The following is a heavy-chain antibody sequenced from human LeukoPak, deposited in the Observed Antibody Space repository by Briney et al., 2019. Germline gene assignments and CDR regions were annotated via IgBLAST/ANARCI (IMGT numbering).Heavy chain of an antibody. Sequence: SETLSLTCTVSGGSISSYYWSWIRQRPGKGLEWIGYIYYSGSTNYNPSLKSRVTISVDTSKNQFSLKLSSVTAADTAVYYCARGRMPDYYDSSGYQRRFDYWGQGTLVTVSS. CDR2: IYYSGST. D-gene: IGHD3-22*01. J-gene: IGHJ4*02. CDR1: GGSISSYY. CDR3: ARGRMPDYYDSSGYQRRFDY. V-gene: IGHV4-59*01.